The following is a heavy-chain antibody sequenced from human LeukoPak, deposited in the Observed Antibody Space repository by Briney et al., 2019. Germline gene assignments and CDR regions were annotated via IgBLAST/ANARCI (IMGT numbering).Heavy chain of an antibody. J-gene: IGHJ3*02. CDR2: ISWNNGSI. D-gene: IGHD3-22*01. CDR3: ARGADYYDSQDAFDI. Sequence: PGGSLRLSCAASGFTFDDYAMHWVRQAPGKGLEWVSGISWNNGSIGYADSVKGRFTISRDNAKNSLYLQMNSLRAEDTAVYYCARGADYYDSQDAFDIWGQGTMVTVSS. V-gene: IGHV3-9*01. CDR1: GFTFDDYA.